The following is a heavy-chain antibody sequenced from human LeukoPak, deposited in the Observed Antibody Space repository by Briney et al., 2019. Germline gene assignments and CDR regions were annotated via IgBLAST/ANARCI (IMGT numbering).Heavy chain of an antibody. D-gene: IGHD6-19*01. CDR3: ARGNDWYTRGYFDY. CDR1: GGSISSYH. CDR2: IYYSGST. Sequence: SETLSLTCTVSGGSISSYHWSWIRQPPGKGLEWIGYIYYSGSTNYNPSLKSRVTISVDTSKNQFSLKLSSVTAADTAVYYCARGNDWYTRGYFDYWGQGTLVTVSS. V-gene: IGHV4-59*01. J-gene: IGHJ4*02.